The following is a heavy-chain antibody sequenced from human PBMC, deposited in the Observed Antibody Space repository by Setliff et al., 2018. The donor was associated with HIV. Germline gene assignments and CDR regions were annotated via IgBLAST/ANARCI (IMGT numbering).Heavy chain of an antibody. Sequence: GGSLRLSCVVSGFTVSTKYMSWVRQAPGKGLEWVSILYPSGITNYAASVKGRFTISRDSSDTTVSLQMNSLRSEDTAIYYCAAQYLRVDDAFDIWGQGTMVTVSS. CDR3: AAQYLRVDDAFDI. J-gene: IGHJ3*02. CDR2: LYPSGIT. V-gene: IGHV3-66*02. D-gene: IGHD2-2*01. CDR1: GFTVSTKY.